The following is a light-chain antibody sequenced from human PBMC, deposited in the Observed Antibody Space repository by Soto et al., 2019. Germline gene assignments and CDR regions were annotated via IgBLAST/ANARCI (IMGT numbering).Light chain of an antibody. V-gene: IGLV2-11*01. CDR2: DVS. Sequence: QSALTQPRSVSGSPGQSVTIACTGTSSDVGGYEYVSWYQQHPGKAPKLIIHDVSKRPSGVPDRFSGSKSGDTASLTISGLQAEDEADYYCCSYAGSYSLIFGGGTKLTVL. CDR1: SSDVGGYEY. J-gene: IGLJ2*01. CDR3: CSYAGSYSLI.